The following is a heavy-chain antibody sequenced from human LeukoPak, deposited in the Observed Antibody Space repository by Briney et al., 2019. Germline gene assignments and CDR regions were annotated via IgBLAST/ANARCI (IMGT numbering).Heavy chain of an antibody. Sequence: ASVKVSCKASAYTFTNYGIAWVRQAPGQGLEWMGWISAHNGNTNYAQKLQGRVTMTTDTSTSTAYMELRSLASDDTAVYYCARDGYFEHWGQGTLVTVSS. CDR3: ARDGYFEH. CDR1: AYTFTNYG. V-gene: IGHV1-18*01. J-gene: IGHJ4*02. CDR2: ISAHNGNT.